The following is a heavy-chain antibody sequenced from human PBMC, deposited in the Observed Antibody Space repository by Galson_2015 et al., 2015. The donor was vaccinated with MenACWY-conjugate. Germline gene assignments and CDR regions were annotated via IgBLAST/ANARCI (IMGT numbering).Heavy chain of an antibody. CDR3: ARSSGRIHSQQYMRHLDY. CDR2: INPSGGTT. V-gene: IGHV1-46*01. J-gene: IGHJ4*02. Sequence: SVKVSCKASGYTFTTFYLHWLRQAPGQGLEWVGVINPSGGTTAYAQNFQDRIAMTRDTSTSTVYMDLGSLRSEDTAVYFCARSSGRIHSQQYMRHLDYWGQGTLVTVSS. CDR1: GYTFTTFY. D-gene: IGHD3-22*01.